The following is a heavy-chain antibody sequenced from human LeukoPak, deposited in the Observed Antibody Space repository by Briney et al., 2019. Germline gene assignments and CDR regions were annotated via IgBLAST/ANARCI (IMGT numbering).Heavy chain of an antibody. CDR3: ARKLPGTVYFDY. J-gene: IGHJ4*02. CDR2: ISGSDGTI. Sequence: PGGSLRLSCVASGFTFSSYERNWVRQAPGKGLEWISFISGSDGTIYYADSVKGRFTISRDNPKNSLFLQMNSLRVEDTAVYFCARKLPGTVYFDYWGQGTLVAVSS. V-gene: IGHV3-48*03. CDR1: GFTFSSYE. D-gene: IGHD1-1*01.